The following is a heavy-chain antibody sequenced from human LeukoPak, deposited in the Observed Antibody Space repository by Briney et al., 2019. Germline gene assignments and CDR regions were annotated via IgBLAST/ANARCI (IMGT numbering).Heavy chain of an antibody. CDR2: ISYDGSNK. Sequence: GGSLRLSCAASGFTFSSYAMHWVRQAPGKGLEWVAVISYDGSNKYYADSVKGRFTISRDNSKNTLYLQMNSLRAEDTAVYYCARGGYFDYWGQGTLVTVSS. CDR1: GFTFSSYA. V-gene: IGHV3-30*04. J-gene: IGHJ4*02. CDR3: ARGGYFDY.